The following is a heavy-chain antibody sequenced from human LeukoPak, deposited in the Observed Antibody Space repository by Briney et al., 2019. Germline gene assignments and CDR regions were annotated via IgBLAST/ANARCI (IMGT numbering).Heavy chain of an antibody. CDR2: ISSSGSTI. CDR1: GFTFSSYE. J-gene: IGHJ4*02. Sequence: PGGSLRLSCAASGFTFSSYEMNWVRQAPGKGLEWVSYISSSGSTIYYADSVKGRFTISRDNAKNSLYLQMNSLRAEDTAVYYWARRPGGYYDRNGILEYFDYWGQGILVTVSS. D-gene: IGHD3-22*01. CDR3: ARRPGGYYDRNGILEYFDY. V-gene: IGHV3-48*03.